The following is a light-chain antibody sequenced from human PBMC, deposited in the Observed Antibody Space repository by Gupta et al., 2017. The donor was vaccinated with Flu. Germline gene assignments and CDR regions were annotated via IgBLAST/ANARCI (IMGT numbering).Light chain of an antibody. Sequence: RVTMSCAGSSSQIRSNSVNWYQQSTVTGPKLLIDSNNERPSGVPERLSGSKYGTSAALVSSRLQAEDEADYYCAAGYDSLNNWVFGGGTKVTVL. CDR3: AAGYDSLNNWV. V-gene: IGLV1-44*01. CDR2: SNN. J-gene: IGLJ3*02. CDR1: SSQIRSNS.